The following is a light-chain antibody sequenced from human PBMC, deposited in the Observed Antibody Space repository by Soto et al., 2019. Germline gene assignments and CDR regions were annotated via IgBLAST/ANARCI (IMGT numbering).Light chain of an antibody. CDR1: QTIAGN. CDR2: GAS. Sequence: IVLTQSPATLSVSPGERATLSCRASQTIAGNLAWYQQKPGQPPRLLIYGASTRATGVPARFSGSGSGTEFTLIISRLEPEDFVVYYCHQYGSSPWTFGQGTKVEIK. CDR3: HQYGSSPWT. J-gene: IGKJ1*01. V-gene: IGKV3D-15*01.